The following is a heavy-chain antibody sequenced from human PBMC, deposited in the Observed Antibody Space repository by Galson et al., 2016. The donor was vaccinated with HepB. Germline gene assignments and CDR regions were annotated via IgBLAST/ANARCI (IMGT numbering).Heavy chain of an antibody. D-gene: IGHD4-17*01. J-gene: IGHJ6*02. CDR1: GGTFSNYA. CDR2: IIPIFGTA. Sequence: SVKVSCKASGGTFSNYAISWVRQAPGQGLEWMGGIIPIFGTANYAQQFQGRVTITADESTSTAYMELSSLRSEDTAVYYCAQPRTTVTTLYYYYGMDVWGQGTTVTVSS. CDR3: AQPRTTVTTLYYYYGMDV. V-gene: IGHV1-69*13.